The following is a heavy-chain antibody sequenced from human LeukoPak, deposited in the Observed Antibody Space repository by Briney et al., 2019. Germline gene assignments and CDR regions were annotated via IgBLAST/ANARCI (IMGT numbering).Heavy chain of an antibody. CDR2: ISAYNGNT. Sequence: ASVKVSCKASGYTFTSYGISWVRQAPGQGLEWMGWISAYNGNTNYAQKLQGRVTMTTDTSTSTAYMELRSLRSDDTAVYYCARWGYCSSTSCYTNNWFDPWGQGTLVTVSS. CDR1: GYTFTSYG. V-gene: IGHV1-18*01. J-gene: IGHJ5*02. CDR3: ARWGYCSSTSCYTNNWFDP. D-gene: IGHD2-2*01.